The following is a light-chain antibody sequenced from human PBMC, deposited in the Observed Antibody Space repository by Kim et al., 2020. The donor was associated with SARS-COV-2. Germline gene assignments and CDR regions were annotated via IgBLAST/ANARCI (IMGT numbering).Light chain of an antibody. V-gene: IGLV1-44*01. Sequence: ELTQPPSASGTPGQRVTISCFGSSSNIGHNPVNWYQHLPGTAPKLFIYNNNQRPSGVPDRFSASKSGTLASLAISGLHSQDEAEYYCAAWDGSLNHYVFGTGTKVTVL. CDR3: AAWDGSLNHYV. CDR1: SSNIGHNP. J-gene: IGLJ1*01. CDR2: NNN.